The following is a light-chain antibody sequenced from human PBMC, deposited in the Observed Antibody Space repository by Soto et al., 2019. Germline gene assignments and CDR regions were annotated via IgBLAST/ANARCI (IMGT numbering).Light chain of an antibody. J-gene: IGKJ4*01. CDR2: DSS. CDR1: QSLSTY. Sequence: EVVLTQSPATLSLSPGERATLSCRASQSLSTYLAWYQQKPGQAPRLLIYDSSNRSTGVPARFSGSGSGTDFTLTISSLEPGDFAVYYCQQRYNWPPLTFGGGTRVEIK. CDR3: QQRYNWPPLT. V-gene: IGKV3-11*01.